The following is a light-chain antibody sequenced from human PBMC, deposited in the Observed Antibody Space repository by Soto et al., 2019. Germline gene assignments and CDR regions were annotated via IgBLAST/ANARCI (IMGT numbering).Light chain of an antibody. J-gene: IGLJ1*01. CDR1: SSNLGDNT. CDR2: SYN. Sequence: QSVLTQPPSASGTPGQRVTISCSTSSSNLGDNTVNWYQQVPGAAPKLLIYSYNQRPSGVPDRFSGSKSGTSASLAISGLQSEDEADYYCAAWDASLDGYVVGTGTKLTVL. V-gene: IGLV1-44*01. CDR3: AAWDASLDGYV.